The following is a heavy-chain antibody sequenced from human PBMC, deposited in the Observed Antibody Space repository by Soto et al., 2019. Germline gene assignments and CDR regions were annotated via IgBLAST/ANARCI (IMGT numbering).Heavy chain of an antibody. CDR3: AKSDGNNFYFDY. V-gene: IGHV3-23*01. CDR1: GFTFSSYA. CDR2: IRGSGGST. Sequence: GGSLRLSCATSGFTFSSYAMNWVRQAPGKGLEWVSGIRGSGGSTYYVNSVKGRFTISRDNSKNTLYLQMNSLRADDTAIYYCAKSDGNNFYFDYWGQGTRVTVSS. J-gene: IGHJ4*02.